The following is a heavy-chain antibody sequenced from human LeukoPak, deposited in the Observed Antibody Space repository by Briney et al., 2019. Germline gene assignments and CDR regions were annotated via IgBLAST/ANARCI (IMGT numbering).Heavy chain of an antibody. Sequence: PSETLSLTCAVYGGSFSGYYWSWIRQPPGKGLEWIGEINHSGSTNYNPSLKSRVTISVDTSKNQFSLKLSSVTAADTAVYYCARGLGYSRSSGYYFDYWGQGTLVTVSS. CDR3: ARGLGYSRSSGYYFDY. D-gene: IGHD6-6*01. V-gene: IGHV4-34*01. CDR1: GGSFSGYY. J-gene: IGHJ4*02. CDR2: INHSGST.